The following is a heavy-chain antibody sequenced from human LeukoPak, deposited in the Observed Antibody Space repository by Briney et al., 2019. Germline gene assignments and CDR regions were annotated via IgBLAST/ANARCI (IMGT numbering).Heavy chain of an antibody. CDR2: VSGGSSFT. D-gene: IGHD3-10*01. CDR3: ARNIWFGESADAFDI. CDR1: GFTFSSYA. V-gene: IGHV3-21*01. Sequence: GGSLRLSCAASGFTFSSYAMSWVRQAPGKGLEWVSYVSGGSSFTYYVDSVKGRFTISRDNAKNSLYLQMNSLRAEDTAVYYCARNIWFGESADAFDIWGQGTMVTVSS. J-gene: IGHJ3*02.